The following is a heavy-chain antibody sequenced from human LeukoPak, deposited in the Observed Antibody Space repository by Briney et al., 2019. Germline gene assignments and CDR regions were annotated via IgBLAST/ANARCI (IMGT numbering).Heavy chain of an antibody. CDR1: GYSFTSYW. D-gene: IGHD3-10*01. V-gene: IGHV5-51*01. Sequence: GESLKISCKGSGYSFTSYWIGWVRQMPGKGLEWMGIIYPGDSDTRYSPSFQGQVTISADKSISTAYLQWSSLKASDTAMYYCARVDGSGSYYNGWPNDAFDIWGQGTMVTVSS. CDR2: IYPGDSDT. J-gene: IGHJ3*02. CDR3: ARVDGSGSYYNGWPNDAFDI.